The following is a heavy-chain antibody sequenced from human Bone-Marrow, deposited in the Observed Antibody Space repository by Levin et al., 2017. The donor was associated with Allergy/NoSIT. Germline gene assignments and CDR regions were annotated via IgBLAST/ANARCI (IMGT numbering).Heavy chain of an antibody. V-gene: IGHV3-23*01. CDR2: ISGSGGST. CDR1: GFTFSSYA. Sequence: SCAASGFTFSSYAMSWVRQAPGKGLEWVSAISGSGGSTYYADSVKGRFTISRDNSKNTLYLQMNSLRAEDTAVYYCAKDLGYSSGSSLGWFDPWGQGTLVTVSS. D-gene: IGHD6-19*01. CDR3: AKDLGYSSGSSLGWFDP. J-gene: IGHJ5*02.